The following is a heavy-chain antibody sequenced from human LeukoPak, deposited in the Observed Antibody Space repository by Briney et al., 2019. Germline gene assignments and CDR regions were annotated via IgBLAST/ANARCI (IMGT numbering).Heavy chain of an antibody. J-gene: IGHJ6*04. D-gene: IGHD2-15*01. CDR1: GFTFSSYA. CDR3: AKSSCSGGSCYCYYYGMDA. CDR2: ISGSGGST. Sequence: GGSLGLSCAASGFTFSSYAMSWVRQAPGKGLEWVSAISGSGGSTYYADSVKGRFTISRDNSKNTLYLQMNSLRAEDTAVYYCAKSSCSGGSCYCYYYGMDAWGKGTTVTVSS. V-gene: IGHV3-23*01.